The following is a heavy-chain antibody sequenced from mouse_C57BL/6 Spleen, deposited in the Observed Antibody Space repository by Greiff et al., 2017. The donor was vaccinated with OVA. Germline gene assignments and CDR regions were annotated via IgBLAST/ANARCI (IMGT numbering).Heavy chain of an antibody. J-gene: IGHJ3*01. CDR2: IYPGDGDT. CDR1: GYAFSSSW. V-gene: IGHV1-82*01. D-gene: IGHD2-4*01. CDR3: ARGGYDYKFAY. Sequence: VQLQQSGPELVKPGASVKISCKASGYAFSSSWMNWVKQRPGKGLEWIGRIYPGDGDTNYNGKFKGKATLTADKSSSTAYMQLSSLTSEDSAVYCCARGGYDYKFAYWGQGTLVTVSA.